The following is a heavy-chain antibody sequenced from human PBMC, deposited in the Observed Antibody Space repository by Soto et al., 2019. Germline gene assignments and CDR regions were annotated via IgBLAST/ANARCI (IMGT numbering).Heavy chain of an antibody. D-gene: IGHD3-16*01. J-gene: IGHJ6*02. CDR1: GFTFSSYG. V-gene: IGHV3-30*18. Sequence: QVQLVESGGGVVQPGRSLRLSCAASGFTFSSYGMHWVRQAPGKGLEWVAVISYDGSNKYYADSVKGRFTISRDNSKNTLYLQMNSLRAEDTAVYYCAKAPRGTSGNYYYGMDVWGQGITVTVSS. CDR2: ISYDGSNK. CDR3: AKAPRGTSGNYYYGMDV.